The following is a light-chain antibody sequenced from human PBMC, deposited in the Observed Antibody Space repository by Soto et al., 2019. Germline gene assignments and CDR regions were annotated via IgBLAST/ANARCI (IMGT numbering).Light chain of an antibody. CDR1: SSDVGGYNY. J-gene: IGLJ3*02. CDR2: DVN. Sequence: QSALTQPRSVSRSPGQSVTISCTGTSSDVGGYNYVSWYQQHPGKAPKLIISDVNKRPSGVPDRFSGSKSGNTASLTISGLQAEDEPDYYCCSYAGSYTLVLGGGTKLTVL. V-gene: IGLV2-11*01. CDR3: CSYAGSYTLV.